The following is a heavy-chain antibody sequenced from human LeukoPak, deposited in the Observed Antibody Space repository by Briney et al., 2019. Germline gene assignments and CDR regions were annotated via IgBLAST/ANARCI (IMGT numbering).Heavy chain of an antibody. J-gene: IGHJ4*02. CDR3: ARGVGYCSGGSCHYYLDY. CDR1: GFTFSSYA. V-gene: IGHV3-30-3*01. CDR2: ISYDGSNK. D-gene: IGHD2-15*01. Sequence: GRSLRLSCAASGFTFSSYAMHWVRQAPGKGLEWVAVISYDGSNKYYADSVKGRFTISRDNSKNTLYLQMNSLRAEDTAVHYCARGVGYCSGGSCHYYLDYWGQGTLVTVSS.